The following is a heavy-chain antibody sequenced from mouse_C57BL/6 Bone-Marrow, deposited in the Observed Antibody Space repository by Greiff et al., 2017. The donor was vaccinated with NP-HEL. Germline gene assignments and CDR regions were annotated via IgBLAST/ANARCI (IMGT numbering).Heavy chain of an antibody. CDR1: GFTFSGYG. V-gene: IGHV5-17*01. J-gene: IGHJ2*01. Sequence: EVQLVESGGGLVKPGGSLKLSCAASGFTFSGYGMHWVRQATEKGLEWVAYISSGSGTIYYQDKVKGRFTISRDNAKNTVFLQLRSLRSEDTAMYFCARAAPLFITTVAADYWGQGTTLTVAS. CDR3: ARAAPLFITTVAADY. CDR2: ISSGSGTI. D-gene: IGHD1-1*01.